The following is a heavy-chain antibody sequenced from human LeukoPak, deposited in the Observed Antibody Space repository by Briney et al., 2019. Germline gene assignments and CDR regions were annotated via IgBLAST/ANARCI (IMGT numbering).Heavy chain of an antibody. CDR2: INVGNGNT. D-gene: IGHD5-12*01. J-gene: IGHJ4*02. CDR3: VRYSGQNDAFDS. Sequence: ASVKVSCKASGYTFTNYAMHWVRQAPGQRLEWMGWINVGNGNTKYSQKFQGRVTITRDTSASTAYIELSSLRSEGTAVYYCVRYSGQNDAFDSWGQGTLVTVSS. CDR1: GYTFTNYA. V-gene: IGHV1-3*01.